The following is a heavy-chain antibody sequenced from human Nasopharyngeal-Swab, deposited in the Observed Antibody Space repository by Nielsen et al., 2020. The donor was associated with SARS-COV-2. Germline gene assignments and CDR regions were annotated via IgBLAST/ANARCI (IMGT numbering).Heavy chain of an antibody. CDR2: IIPILGIA. J-gene: IGHJ6*02. Sequence: SVKVSCKASGGTFSSYAISWGRQAPGQGLEWMGGIIPILGIANYAQKFQGRVTITADKSTSTAYMELSSLRSEDTAVYYCATRPRLGGDLNYYYYGMDVWGQGTTVTVSS. CDR3: ATRPRLGGDLNYYYYGMDV. CDR1: GGTFSSYA. V-gene: IGHV1-69*10. D-gene: IGHD2-21*02.